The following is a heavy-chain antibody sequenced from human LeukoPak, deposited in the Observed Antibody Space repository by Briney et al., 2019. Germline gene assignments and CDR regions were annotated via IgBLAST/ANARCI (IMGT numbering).Heavy chain of an antibody. Sequence: PGGSLRLSCVASGFTFNEYWMNWVRQVPGKGREWVASINQDGRQKYHVDSVKGRFTISRDNAENSLYLQMNSLGVEDTALYYCGYGRTWYFDYGGQGTLVTVSS. CDR1: GFTFNEYW. V-gene: IGHV3-7*01. J-gene: IGHJ4*02. D-gene: IGHD6-13*01. CDR3: GYGRTWYFDY. CDR2: INQDGRQK.